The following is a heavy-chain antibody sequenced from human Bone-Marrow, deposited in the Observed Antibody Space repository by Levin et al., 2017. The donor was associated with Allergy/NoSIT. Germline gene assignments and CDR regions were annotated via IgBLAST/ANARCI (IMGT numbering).Heavy chain of an antibody. Sequence: PSETLSLTCTVSNASIGRGGYYWSWIRRHPGKGLEHIGYIAHRGNTYYNPSLKSRLTMSLDTSNNQFSLNLISVTAAYTAIYYWERLNEYNFDSWGQGTPVIVSS. CDR2: IAHRGNT. V-gene: IGHV4-31*03. D-gene: IGHD1-1*01. J-gene: IGHJ4*02. CDR3: ERLNEYNFDS. CDR1: NASIGRGGYY.